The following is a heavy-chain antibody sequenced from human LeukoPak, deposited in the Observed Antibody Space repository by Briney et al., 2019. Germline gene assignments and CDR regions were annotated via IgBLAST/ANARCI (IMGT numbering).Heavy chain of an antibody. D-gene: IGHD6-13*01. V-gene: IGHV3-23*01. J-gene: IGHJ4*02. CDR1: GFTFSSYG. CDR3: AKALSSSWPDGYYFDY. CDR2: ISGSGGST. Sequence: PGGSLRLSCAASGFTFSSYGMSWVRQAPEKGLEWVSAISGSGGSTYYADSVKGRFTISRDNSKNTLYLQMNSLRAEDTAVYYCAKALSSSWPDGYYFDYWGQGTLVTVSS.